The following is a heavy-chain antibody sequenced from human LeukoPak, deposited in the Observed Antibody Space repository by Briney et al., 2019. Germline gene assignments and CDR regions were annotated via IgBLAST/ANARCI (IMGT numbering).Heavy chain of an antibody. D-gene: IGHD4-17*01. V-gene: IGHV3-23*01. Sequence: GGSLRLSCAASGFTFSSSAMSWVRQASGKGLEWVSGISGSGGSTYYADSVKGRFTISRDNSKNSLYLQMNSLRAEDTAVYYCARDVNGDYDLGWFDPWGQGTLVTVSS. CDR2: ISGSGGST. CDR3: ARDVNGDYDLGWFDP. J-gene: IGHJ5*02. CDR1: GFTFSSSA.